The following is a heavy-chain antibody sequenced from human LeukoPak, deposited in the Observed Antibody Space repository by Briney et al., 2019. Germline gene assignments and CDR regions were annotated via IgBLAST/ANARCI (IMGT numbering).Heavy chain of an antibody. Sequence: SETLSLTCAVSGDSISTTNYYWGWIRQPPGKGLEWIGIIYYSGITHYNPSLKSRVTILVDTSKNQFSLKLSSVTAADTAVYYCARPSRAVAGTLFDYWGQGTLVTVSS. CDR2: IYYSGIT. J-gene: IGHJ4*02. CDR3: ARPSRAVAGTLFDY. CDR1: GDSISTTNYY. V-gene: IGHV4-39*07. D-gene: IGHD6-19*01.